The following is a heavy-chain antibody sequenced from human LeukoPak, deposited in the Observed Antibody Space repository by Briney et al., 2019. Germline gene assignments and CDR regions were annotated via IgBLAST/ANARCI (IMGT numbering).Heavy chain of an antibody. V-gene: IGHV4-34*01. J-gene: IGHJ4*02. CDR2: INHSGST. D-gene: IGHD3-22*01. CDR1: GGSFSGYC. CDR3: AREGYYDSRGLDY. Sequence: SETLSLTCAVYGGSFSGYCWSWIRQPPGKGLEWIGEINHSGSTNYNPSLKSRVTISVDTSKNQFSLKLSSVTAADTAVYYCAREGYYDSRGLDYWGQGTLVTVSS.